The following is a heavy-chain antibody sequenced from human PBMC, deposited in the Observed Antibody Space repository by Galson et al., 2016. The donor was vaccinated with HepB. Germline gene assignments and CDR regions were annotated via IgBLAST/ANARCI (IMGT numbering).Heavy chain of an antibody. CDR3: ARTFWGLYYLDY. Sequence: SETLSLTCAVYGGSFSDYYWSWIRQPPGKGLEWIGEINDSGSTNYNPSLKSRVTISVDTSKNQFSLKLSSVTAADTAVYYCARTFWGLYYLDYWGQGTLVTVSS. CDR1: GGSFSDYY. V-gene: IGHV4-34*01. CDR2: INDSGST. J-gene: IGHJ4*02. D-gene: IGHD2/OR15-2a*01.